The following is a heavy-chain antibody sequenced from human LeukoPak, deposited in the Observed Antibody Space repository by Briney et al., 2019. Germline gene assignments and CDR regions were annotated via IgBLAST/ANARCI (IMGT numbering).Heavy chain of an antibody. CDR3: ARGGLWFGELSNYYYYGMDV. CDR2: XXXSGST. CDR1: XGXXSGYY. V-gene: IGHV4-34*01. Sequence: PSETLSLTCAVYXGXXSGYYWSWIRQXXXXXXEWXGXXXXSGSTNYNPSLKSRVTISVDTSKNQFSLKLSSVTAADTAVYYCARGGLWFGELSNYYYYGMDVWGQGTTVTVSS. D-gene: IGHD3-10*01. J-gene: IGHJ6*02.